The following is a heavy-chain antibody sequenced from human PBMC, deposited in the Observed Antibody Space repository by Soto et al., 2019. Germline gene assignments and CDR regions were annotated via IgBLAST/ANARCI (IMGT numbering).Heavy chain of an antibody. V-gene: IGHV1-18*01. Sequence: ASVKVSCKASGYTFFTYDISWVRQAPGQGLEWMGWISTYSGDTKYAQKFQGRVTMTTDTSTTTAYLELRSLRSDDTAVYYCARGDGPLHYCYGMDVWRQGTTVTVSS. CDR1: GYTFFTYD. CDR3: ARGDGPLHYCYGMDV. CDR2: ISTYSGDT. J-gene: IGHJ6*01.